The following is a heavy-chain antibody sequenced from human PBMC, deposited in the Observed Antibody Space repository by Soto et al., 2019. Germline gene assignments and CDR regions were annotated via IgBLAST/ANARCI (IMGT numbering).Heavy chain of an antibody. J-gene: IGHJ6*02. D-gene: IGHD4-4*01. V-gene: IGHV3-30*18. CDR1: GLTLRRFC. CDR2: ISYDGSNK. Sequence: SGLTLRRFCKHLVRQAPGKRLGWVGVISYDGSNKYYADSVEGRVTLSRDNSKNTLYLQMNSLRAEDTAVYYCAKDGHSILLLVYYYYYVMDFWGQGTTVTVSS. CDR3: AKDGHSILLLVYYYYYVMDF.